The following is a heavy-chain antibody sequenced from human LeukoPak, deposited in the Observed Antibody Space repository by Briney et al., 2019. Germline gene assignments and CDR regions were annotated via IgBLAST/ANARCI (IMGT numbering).Heavy chain of an antibody. D-gene: IGHD5-12*01. J-gene: IGHJ4*02. CDR1: GFTFSNAW. V-gene: IGHV3-15*01. Sequence: GGSLRLSCAASGFTFSNAWMSWVRQAPGKGLEWVGRIKSETDGGTTDYAAPVKGRFTISRDDSKNTLYLQMNSLKTEDTAVYYCTTDSDIVATNRDYWGQGTLVTVSS. CDR3: TTDSDIVATNRDY. CDR2: IKSETDGGTT.